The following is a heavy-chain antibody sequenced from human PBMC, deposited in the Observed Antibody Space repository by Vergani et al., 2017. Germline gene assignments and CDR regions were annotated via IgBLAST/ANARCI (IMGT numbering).Heavy chain of an antibody. CDR2: ISDNGGTT. V-gene: IGHV3-23*04. D-gene: IGHD3-22*01. CDR1: GFTFRNYA. CDR3: AKDNVPGYYDSSGYCDY. J-gene: IGHJ4*02. Sequence: VQLVESGGGVVQPGRSLRLSCAASGFTFRNYAMTWVRQAPGKGLEWVSIISDNGGTTYYADSVKGRFTISRDNSKNTMFLQMNNLRAEDTAVYYCAKDNVPGYYDSSGYCDYWGQGTLVTVSS.